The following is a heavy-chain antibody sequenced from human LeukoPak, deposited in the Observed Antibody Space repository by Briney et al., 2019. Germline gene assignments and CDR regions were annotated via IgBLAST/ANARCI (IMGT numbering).Heavy chain of an antibody. Sequence: SETLSLTCTVSGGSISSYYWSWIRQPPGKGLKWIGYIYYSGSTNYNPSLKSRVTISVDTSKNQFSLKLSSVTAADTAVYYCARTGYCSSASCYTASRPYYYYMDVWGKGTTVTVSS. CDR2: IYYSGST. CDR1: GGSISSYY. J-gene: IGHJ6*03. CDR3: ARTGYCSSASCYTASRPYYYYMDV. V-gene: IGHV4-59*01. D-gene: IGHD2-2*02.